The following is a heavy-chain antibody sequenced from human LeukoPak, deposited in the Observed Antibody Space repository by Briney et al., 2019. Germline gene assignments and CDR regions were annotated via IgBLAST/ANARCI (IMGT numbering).Heavy chain of an antibody. V-gene: IGHV3-7*03. J-gene: IGHJ4*02. CDR3: AKGAYYYDSSGYYYRAVDYSYYFDY. Sequence: PGGSLRLSCAASGLTFSSYWMSWVRQAPGKGLEWVANIKQDGSEKYYVDSVKGRFTISRDNSKNTLYLQMNSLRAEDTAVYYCAKGAYYYDSSGYYYRAVDYSYYFDYWGQGTLVTVSS. D-gene: IGHD3-22*01. CDR1: GLTFSSYW. CDR2: IKQDGSEK.